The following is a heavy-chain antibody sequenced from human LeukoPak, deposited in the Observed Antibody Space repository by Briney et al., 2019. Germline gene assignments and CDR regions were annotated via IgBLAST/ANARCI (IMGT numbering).Heavy chain of an antibody. CDR3: ARDTKVGGFFDY. CDR1: GFTFSGYN. V-gene: IGHV3-21*01. CDR2: IGSGNKYI. D-gene: IGHD1-26*01. J-gene: IGHJ4*02. Sequence: PGGSLRLSCGASGFTFSGYNMNSVRQARGTGLEWVSSIGSGNKYIYYADSLKGRITISRDNAKNSLYLQMNSLRAEDTAVYYCARDTKVGGFFDYWGQGTLVTVSS.